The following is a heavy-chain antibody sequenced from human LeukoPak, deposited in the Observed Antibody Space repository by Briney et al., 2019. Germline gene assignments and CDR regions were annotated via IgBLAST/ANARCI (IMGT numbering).Heavy chain of an antibody. V-gene: IGHV4-34*01. CDR3: ARGLPSSGWSVASNDY. D-gene: IGHD6-19*01. CDR1: GGSISSYY. Sequence: PSETLSLTCTVSGGSISSYYWSWIRQPPGKGLEWIGEINHSGSTNYNPSLKSRVTISVDTSKNQFSLKLSSVTAADTAVYYCARGLPSSGWSVASNDYWGQGTLVTVSS. CDR2: INHSGST. J-gene: IGHJ4*02.